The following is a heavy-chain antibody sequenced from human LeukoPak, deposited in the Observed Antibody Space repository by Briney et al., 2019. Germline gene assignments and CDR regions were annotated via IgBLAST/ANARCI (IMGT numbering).Heavy chain of an antibody. CDR2: ISGPGSTK. CDR3: AKVRGGFTYGGYFDH. J-gene: IGHJ4*02. Sequence: GGSLRLSCAASGFTFSSYAMSWVRQAPGKGLEWVSTISGPGSTKYYADCVEGRFTISRDDSKNNLFLQMNSLRVEDTAVYYCAKVRGGFTYGGYFDHWGQGALVIVSS. V-gene: IGHV3-23*01. CDR1: GFTFSSYA. D-gene: IGHD5-18*01.